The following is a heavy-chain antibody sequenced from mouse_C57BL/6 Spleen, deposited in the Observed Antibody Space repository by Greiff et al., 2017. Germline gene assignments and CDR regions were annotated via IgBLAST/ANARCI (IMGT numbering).Heavy chain of an antibody. J-gene: IGHJ4*01. V-gene: IGHV1-82*01. CDR1: GYAFSSSW. CDR3: ARLEGYYDAMDY. CDR2: IYPGDGDT. Sequence: QVQLQQSGPELVKPGASVKISCKASGYAFSSSWMNWVKQRPGKGLEWIGRIYPGDGDTNYNGKFKGKATLTADKSSSTAYMQLSSLTSEDSAVYFCARLEGYYDAMDYWGQGTSVTVSS. D-gene: IGHD3-3*01.